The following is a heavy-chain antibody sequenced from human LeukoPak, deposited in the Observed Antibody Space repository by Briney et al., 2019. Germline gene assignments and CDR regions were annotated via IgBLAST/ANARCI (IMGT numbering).Heavy chain of an antibody. Sequence: HSGGSLRLSCAASGFTFSSYGMHWVRQAPGKGLEWVAFIRYDGSNKYYADSVKGRFTISRDNSKNTLYLQMNSLRAEDTAVYYCANDPFRLEKWEQGYFDYWGQGTLVTVSS. CDR1: GFTFSSYG. CDR2: IRYDGSNK. CDR3: ANDPFRLEKWEQGYFDY. V-gene: IGHV3-30*02. J-gene: IGHJ4*02. D-gene: IGHD1-26*01.